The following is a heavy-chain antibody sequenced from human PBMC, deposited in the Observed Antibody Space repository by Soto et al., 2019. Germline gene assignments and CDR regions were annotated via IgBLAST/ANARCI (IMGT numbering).Heavy chain of an antibody. CDR1: GYTFTSYG. J-gene: IGHJ5*02. Sequence: QVQLVQSGAEVKKPGASVKVSCKASGYTFTSYGISWVRQAPGQGLEWMGWISAYNGNTNYAQKLQGRVTMTTDTPMSTAYMELRSLRSDDTAVYYCAREKTYGDYASAANWFDPWGQGTLVTVSS. V-gene: IGHV1-18*01. CDR2: ISAYNGNT. D-gene: IGHD4-17*01. CDR3: AREKTYGDYASAANWFDP.